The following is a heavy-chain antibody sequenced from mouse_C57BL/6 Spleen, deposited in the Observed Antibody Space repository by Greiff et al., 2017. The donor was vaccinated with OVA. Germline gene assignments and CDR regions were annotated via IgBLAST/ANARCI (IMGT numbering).Heavy chain of an antibody. CDR2: ISSGSSTI. CDR1: GFTFSDYG. J-gene: IGHJ1*03. CDR3: ARRHYGNYGWYFDV. V-gene: IGHV5-17*01. Sequence: EVNVVESGGGLVKPGGSLKLSCAASGFTFSDYGMHWVRQAPEKGLEWVAYISSGSSTIYYADTVKGRFTISRDNAKTTLFLQMASLRSEDTAVYYCARRHYGNYGWYFDVWGTGTTVTVSS. D-gene: IGHD2-1*01.